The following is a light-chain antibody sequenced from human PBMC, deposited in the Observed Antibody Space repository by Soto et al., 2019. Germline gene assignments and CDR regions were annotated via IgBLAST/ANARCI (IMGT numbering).Light chain of an antibody. J-gene: IGKJ1*01. CDR3: QQYNSYSEA. CDR1: QDISNY. Sequence: LSAXIGDTVTITCQASQDISNYLNWYQQKSGKAXKLLIXXXXXXXXXXXXRXRGSGYETDFTLTISSLQPEDFATYYCQQYNSYSEAFGQGTKVDIK. CDR2: XXX. V-gene: IGKV1-33*01.